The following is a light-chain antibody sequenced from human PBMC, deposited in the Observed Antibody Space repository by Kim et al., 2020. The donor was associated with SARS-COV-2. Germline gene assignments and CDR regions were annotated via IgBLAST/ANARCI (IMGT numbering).Light chain of an antibody. V-gene: IGKV3-20*01. Sequence: EIVLTQSPGTLSLSPGERATLSCRASQSVSSTYLGWYQQKPGQAPRLLIYGASTRATDIPDRFSGSGSGTDFTLTISRLEPEDFAVYYCQQYGSSPLTFGEGTKVDIK. J-gene: IGKJ4*01. CDR3: QQYGSSPLT. CDR1: QSVSSTY. CDR2: GAS.